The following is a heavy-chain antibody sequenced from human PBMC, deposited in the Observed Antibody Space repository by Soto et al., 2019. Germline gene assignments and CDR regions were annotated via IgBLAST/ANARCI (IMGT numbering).Heavy chain of an antibody. Sequence: GGSLRLSCAASGFTFSSYSMNWVREAPGKGLEWVSYISSSSSTIYYADSVKGRFTISRDNAKNSLYLQMNSLRAEDTAVYYCAKSLRGIIIDFDYSGQGTQVTVSS. V-gene: IGHV3-48*01. CDR1: GFTFSSYS. J-gene: IGHJ4*02. CDR3: AKSLRGIIIDFDY. D-gene: IGHD3-10*01. CDR2: ISSSSSTI.